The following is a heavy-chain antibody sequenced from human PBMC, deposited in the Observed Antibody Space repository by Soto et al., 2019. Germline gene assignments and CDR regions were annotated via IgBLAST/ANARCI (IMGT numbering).Heavy chain of an antibody. CDR3: ARRRPYSIHHPSAKNWFDP. V-gene: IGHV1-8*01. Sequence: GASVKVSCKASGYTFTSYDINWVRQATGQGLEWTGWMNPNSGNTGYAQKFQGRVTMTRNTSISTAYMELSSLRSEDTAVYYCARRRPYSIHHPSAKNWFDPWGQGTLVTVSS. CDR2: MNPNSGNT. CDR1: GYTFTSYD. J-gene: IGHJ5*02. D-gene: IGHD6-13*01.